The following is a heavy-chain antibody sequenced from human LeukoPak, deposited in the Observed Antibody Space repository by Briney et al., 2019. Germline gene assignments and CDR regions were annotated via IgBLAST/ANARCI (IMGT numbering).Heavy chain of an antibody. CDR1: GGSFSGYY. CDR3: ARQSGSSTWSSDY. Sequence: SETLSLTCAVYGGSFSGYYWSRIRQAPGKGLEWIGEINHSGSANYNPSLKSRVTISVDTSKNQFSLKLSSVTAADTAVYYCARQSGSSTWSSDYWGQGTLVTVSS. D-gene: IGHD6-13*01. V-gene: IGHV4-34*01. J-gene: IGHJ4*02. CDR2: INHSGSA.